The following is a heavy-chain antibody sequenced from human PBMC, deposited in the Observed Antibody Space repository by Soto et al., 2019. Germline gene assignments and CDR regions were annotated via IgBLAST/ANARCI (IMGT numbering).Heavy chain of an antibody. Sequence: SGPTLVNPTQTLTLTCTFSGFSLSTSGVGVGWIRQPPGKALEWLALIYWDDDKRYSPSLKSRLTITKDTSKNQVVLTMTNMDPVDTATYYCAHQSPFTFGGQSRLYDWGQGTLVTVSA. CDR1: GFSLSTSGVG. CDR3: AHQSPFTFGGQSRLYD. D-gene: IGHD3-16*01. J-gene: IGHJ4*02. CDR2: IYWDDDK. V-gene: IGHV2-5*02.